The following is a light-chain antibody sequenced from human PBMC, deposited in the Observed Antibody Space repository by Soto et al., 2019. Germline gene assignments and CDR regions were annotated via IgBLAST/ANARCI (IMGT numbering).Light chain of an antibody. CDR1: SSDVGGYNY. CDR2: DVS. J-gene: IGLJ1*01. CDR3: CSYAGSYSYV. Sequence: QSALTQPRSVSGSPEQSVTISCTGTSSDVGGYNYVSWYQEQPGKAPKLMIYDVSKRPSGVPDRFSGSKSGNTASLTISGLQAEDEADYYCCSYAGSYSYVFGTGTKVTVL. V-gene: IGLV2-11*01.